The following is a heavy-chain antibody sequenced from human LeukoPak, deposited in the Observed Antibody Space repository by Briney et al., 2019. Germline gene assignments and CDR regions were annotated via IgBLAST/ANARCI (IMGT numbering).Heavy chain of an antibody. V-gene: IGHV3-21*01. J-gene: IGHJ6*03. D-gene: IGHD3-22*01. Sequence: GGSLRLSCAASGFPFIRYSENWVRQAPGTGLEWVASISSTSTFIYSADSVKGRFTISRDTAKNSLFLQMNSLRAEDTAIYYCARDYFDSSDYPQTYYYYYMDVWRKPTTVTVSS. CDR2: ISSTSTFI. CDR3: ARDYFDSSDYPQTYYYYYMDV. CDR1: GFPFIRYS.